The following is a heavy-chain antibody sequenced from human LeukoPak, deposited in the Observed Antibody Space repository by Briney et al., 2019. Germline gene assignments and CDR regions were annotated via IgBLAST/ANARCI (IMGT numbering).Heavy chain of an antibody. CDR2: IYYSGST. Sequence: SETLSLTCTVSGGSISSYYWSWIRQPPGKGLEWIGYIYYSGSTNYNPSLKSRVTISVDTSKNQFSLKLSSVTAADTAVHYCARVPPYYDILTGYSPYGMDVWGKGTTVTVSS. D-gene: IGHD3-9*01. CDR3: ARVPPYYDILTGYSPYGMDV. V-gene: IGHV4-59*01. J-gene: IGHJ6*04. CDR1: GGSISSYY.